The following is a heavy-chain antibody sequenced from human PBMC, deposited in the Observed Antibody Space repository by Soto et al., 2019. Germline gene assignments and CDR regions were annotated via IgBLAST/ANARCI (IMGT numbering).Heavy chain of an antibody. Sequence: GGSLRLSSAASGFTFSSYAMSWVRQAPGKGLEWVSAISGSGGSTYYADSVKGRFTISRDNSKNTLYLQMNSLRAEDTAVYYCAKTCDFPPDAFDIWGQGTMVTVSS. CDR2: ISGSGGST. V-gene: IGHV3-23*01. J-gene: IGHJ3*02. CDR1: GFTFSSYA. CDR3: AKTCDFPPDAFDI. D-gene: IGHD2-21*02.